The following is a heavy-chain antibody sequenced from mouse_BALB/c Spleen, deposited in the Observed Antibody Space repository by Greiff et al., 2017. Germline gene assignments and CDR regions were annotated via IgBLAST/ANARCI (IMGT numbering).Heavy chain of an antibody. D-gene: IGHD1-1*01. J-gene: IGHJ1*01. CDR2: ILPGSGST. Sequence: LQESGAELMKPGASVKISCKATGYTFSSYWIEWVKQRPGHGLEWIGEILPGSGSTNYNEKFKGKATFTADTSSNTAYMQLSSLTSEDSAVYYCARLLRLPYWYFDVWGAGTTVTVSS. CDR3: ARLLRLPYWYFDV. CDR1: GYTFSSYW. V-gene: IGHV1-9*01.